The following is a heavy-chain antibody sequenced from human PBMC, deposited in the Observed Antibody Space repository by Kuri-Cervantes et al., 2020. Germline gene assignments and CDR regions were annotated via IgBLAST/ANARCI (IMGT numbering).Heavy chain of an antibody. D-gene: IGHD3-10*01. CDR3: AGLYMFRGDPRDD. V-gene: IGHV4-34*01. CDR1: GGSFSGYY. J-gene: IGHJ4*02. CDR2: INHSGST. Sequence: SQTLSLTCAVYGGSFSGYYWSWIRQPPGKGLEWSGEINHSGSTNYNPSLKSRVTISVDTSKHQFSLMLSSVTAADTAVYYFAGLYMFRGDPRDDWGQGTLVTVSS.